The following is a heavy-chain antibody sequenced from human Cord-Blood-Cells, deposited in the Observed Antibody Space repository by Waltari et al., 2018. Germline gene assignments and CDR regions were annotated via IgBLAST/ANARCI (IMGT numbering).Heavy chain of an antibody. CDR1: GWSFSGYY. CDR3: ARVRSLKLTVDYGRYYYYYYYMDV. J-gene: IGHJ6*03. Sequence: QVQLQQWGAGMLKPSETVSLTCAVYGWSFSGYYWRWLRQPPGKGLEWIGEINHSGRTNYNPALKSRFTISVDTSKNQFSLKLSSVTAADTAVYYCARVRSLKLTVDYGRYYYYYYYMDVWGKGTTVTVSS. CDR2: INHSGRT. V-gene: IGHV4-34*01. D-gene: IGHD7-27*01.